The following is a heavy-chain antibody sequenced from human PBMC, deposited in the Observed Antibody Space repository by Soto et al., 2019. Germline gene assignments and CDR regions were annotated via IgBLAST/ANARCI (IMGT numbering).Heavy chain of an antibody. V-gene: IGHV3-23*01. CDR1: GFTFSSYA. Sequence: PGGSLRLSCAASGFTFSSYAMSWVRQAPGKGLEWVSAISGSGGSTYYADSVKGRFTISRDNSKNTLYLQMNSLRAEDTAVYYCAKDPTMTTVTPEGHYFDYWGQGTLVTVSS. CDR2: ISGSGGST. J-gene: IGHJ4*02. CDR3: AKDPTMTTVTPEGHYFDY. D-gene: IGHD4-17*01.